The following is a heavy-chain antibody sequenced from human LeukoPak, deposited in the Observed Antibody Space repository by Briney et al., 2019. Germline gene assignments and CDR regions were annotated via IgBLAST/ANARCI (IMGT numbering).Heavy chain of an antibody. D-gene: IGHD4/OR15-4a*01. V-gene: IGHV3-48*03. CDR1: GFTFSRYE. Sequence: PGGSLRLSCAASGFTFSRYEKTWVRQAPGKGLEWLSYISTDGSTVYYADSVKGRFTISRDNANNSLYLQMNSLRGEDTAVYYCARGVNILHDYGFTETLDYWGQGTLVSVSS. CDR2: ISTDGSTV. J-gene: IGHJ4*02. CDR3: ARGVNILHDYGFTETLDY.